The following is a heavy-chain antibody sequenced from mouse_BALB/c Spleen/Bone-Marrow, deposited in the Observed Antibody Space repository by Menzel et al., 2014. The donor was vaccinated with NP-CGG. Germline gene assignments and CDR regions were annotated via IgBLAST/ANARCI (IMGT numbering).Heavy chain of an antibody. V-gene: IGHV4-1*02. J-gene: IGHJ3*01. Sequence: EVKLMESGGGLVQPGGSLKLSCAASGFDFSRYWMSWVRQAPGKGLEWIGEINPDSSTINYTPSLKDKFIISRDNAKNTLYLQMSEVRSEDTALYYCARLGNYGWFAYWGQGTLVTVSA. D-gene: IGHD2-1*01. CDR3: ARLGNYGWFAY. CDR2: INPDSSTI. CDR1: GFDFSRYW.